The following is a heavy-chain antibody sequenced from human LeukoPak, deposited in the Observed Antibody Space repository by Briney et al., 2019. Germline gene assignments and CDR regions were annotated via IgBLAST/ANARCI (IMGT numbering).Heavy chain of an antibody. Sequence: ASVNVSCKASGGTFSSYAISWVRQAPGQGLEWMGGIIPIFGTANYAQKFQGRVTITTDESTSTAYMELSSLRSEDTAVYYCARGWGYSSSWYASVHFDYWGQGTLVTVSS. CDR1: GGTFSSYA. CDR2: IIPIFGTA. J-gene: IGHJ4*02. CDR3: ARGWGYSSSWYASVHFDY. V-gene: IGHV1-69*05. D-gene: IGHD6-13*01.